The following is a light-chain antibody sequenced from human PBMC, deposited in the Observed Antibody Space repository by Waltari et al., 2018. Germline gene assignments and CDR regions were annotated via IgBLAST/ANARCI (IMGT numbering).Light chain of an antibody. Sequence: ETVMTQSPATLSVSPGERATLSCRASQSVSSNLAWYQQKPGQAPRLLIYGASTRATGLPARFSGSGSGTEFTLTISSLQSEDFAVYYCQQYNNWPFTFGPGTKVDIK. CDR3: QQYNNWPFT. CDR2: GAS. J-gene: IGKJ3*01. V-gene: IGKV3-15*01. CDR1: QSVSSN.